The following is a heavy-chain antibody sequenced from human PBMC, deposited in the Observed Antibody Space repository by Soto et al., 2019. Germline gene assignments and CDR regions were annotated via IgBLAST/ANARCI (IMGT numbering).Heavy chain of an antibody. V-gene: IGHV5-51*01. CDR2: IYPGDSDT. CDR1: GYSFTNYW. D-gene: IGHD6-19*01. Sequence: GESLKISCKASGYSFTNYWIGWVRQMPGKGLEWMGTIYPGDSDTRYSPSFQGQVTFSVDKSINTAYLHWTSLKASDTAIYYCAIQHPLDSSAWYNWGQGTTVTVSS. CDR3: AIQHPLDSSAWYN. J-gene: IGHJ6*02.